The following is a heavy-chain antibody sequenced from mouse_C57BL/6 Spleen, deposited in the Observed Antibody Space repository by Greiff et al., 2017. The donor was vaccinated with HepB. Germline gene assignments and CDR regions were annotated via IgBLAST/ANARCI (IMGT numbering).Heavy chain of an antibody. CDR3: AMDGYYAWFAY. CDR1: GYTFTDYN. Sequence: EVQLQQSGPELVKPGASVKMSCKASGYTFTDYNMHWVKQSHGKSLEWIGYINPNNGGTSYNQKFKGKATLTVNKSSSTAYMELRSLTSEDSAVYYCAMDGYYAWFAYWGQGTLVTVSA. CDR2: INPNNGGT. D-gene: IGHD2-3*01. V-gene: IGHV1-22*01. J-gene: IGHJ3*01.